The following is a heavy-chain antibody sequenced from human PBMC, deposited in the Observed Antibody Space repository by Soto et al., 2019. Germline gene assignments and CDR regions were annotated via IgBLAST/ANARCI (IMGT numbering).Heavy chain of an antibody. V-gene: IGHV3-23*01. Sequence: EVQLLETGGGLVQLGGSLRLSCAASGFTLSNYGMNWVRQDPGKGLEWVSGISGSDGSTYYADSVKGRFTISRDNSKNTLYLQMNTLRAEDTAVYYCAKDKYYDWGQRTLVTVSS. CDR2: ISGSDGST. CDR1: GFTLSNYG. CDR3: AKDKYYD. J-gene: IGHJ4*02. D-gene: IGHD3-22*01.